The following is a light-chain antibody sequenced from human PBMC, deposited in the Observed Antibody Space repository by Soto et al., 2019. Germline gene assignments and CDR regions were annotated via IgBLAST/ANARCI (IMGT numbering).Light chain of an antibody. CDR2: DVS. CDR1: SSDVGSYNY. J-gene: IGLJ1*01. V-gene: IGLV2-14*03. CDR3: SSYTTSGTLV. Sequence: QSVLTQSASGSGSPGQWIIISCTGTSSDVGSYNYVSWYQHHPGKAPKFMIYDVSNRPSGVSNRFSGSKSGNTASLTISGLQAEDEADYYCSSYTTSGTLVFGSGTKVTVL.